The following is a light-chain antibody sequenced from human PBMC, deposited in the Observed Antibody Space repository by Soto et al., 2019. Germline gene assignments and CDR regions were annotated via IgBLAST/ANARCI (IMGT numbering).Light chain of an antibody. CDR2: GAF. J-gene: IGKJ1*01. CDR1: QSIRTSS. V-gene: IGKV3-20*01. Sequence: NELTRAAEAMSLALGGRGILKNKASQSIRTSSLAWYRQKPGQAPRLLIYGAFNRATGIPDRFSGGGSGTDFTLTITRLEPEDLAVYYCQYSVNSPLTLGQGTKVDIK. CDR3: QYSVNSPLT.